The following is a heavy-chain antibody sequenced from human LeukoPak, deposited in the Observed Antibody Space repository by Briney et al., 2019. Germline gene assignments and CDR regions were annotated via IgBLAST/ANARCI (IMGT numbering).Heavy chain of an antibody. CDR3: ARLSTVTTSFDY. CDR1: GGSISNYY. V-gene: IGHV4-4*07. D-gene: IGHD4-17*01. J-gene: IGHJ4*02. CDR2: IYTSGTT. Sequence: SETLSLTCTVSGGSISNYYWSWIRQPAGKGLEWIGRIYTSGTTHYNPSLKSRVTMSVDTSKNQFSLKLDSVTAADTAMYYCARLSTVTTSFDYWGQGTLVTVSS.